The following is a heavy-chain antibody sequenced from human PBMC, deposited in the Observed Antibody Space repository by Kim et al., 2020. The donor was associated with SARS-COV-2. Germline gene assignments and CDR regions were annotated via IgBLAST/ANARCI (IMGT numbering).Heavy chain of an antibody. CDR1: GFTFSAHA. D-gene: IGHD3-22*01. Sequence: GGSLRLSCVASGFTFSAHAMSWVRQAPGKGLEWVSGFSGSGISTYYADSVKGRFTISRDNSNNTVYLQMNSLRVDDTAIYYCAKDTSLSMIVVASFDHWGQGTLVTVSS. CDR2: FSGSGIST. J-gene: IGHJ4*02. CDR3: AKDTSLSMIVVASFDH. V-gene: IGHV3-23*01.